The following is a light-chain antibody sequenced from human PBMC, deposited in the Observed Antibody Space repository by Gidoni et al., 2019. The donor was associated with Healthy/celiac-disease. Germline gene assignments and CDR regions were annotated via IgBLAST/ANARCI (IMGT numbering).Light chain of an antibody. V-gene: IGLV3-1*01. CDR2: HDS. J-gene: IGLJ2*01. Sequence: YELTQPPSVSVSPGQTASITCSGDKLGDKYACWYQQKPGQSPVLVIYHDSKRPSGIPERFSGSNSGNTATLTISGTQAMDEADYYCQAWDSSTVVFGGGTKLTVL. CDR1: KLGDKY. CDR3: QAWDSSTVV.